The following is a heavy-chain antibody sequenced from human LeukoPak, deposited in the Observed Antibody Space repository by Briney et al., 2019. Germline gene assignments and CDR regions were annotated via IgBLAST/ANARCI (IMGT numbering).Heavy chain of an antibody. D-gene: IGHD3-16*01. Sequence: SETLSLTCTVSGGSISSSHWWSWVRQPPGRGLEWIGQVYHDGGTKYNPSLKSRVTISVDTSKNQFSLKLNSVTAADTAVYYCARHYGPWGQGTLVTVSS. J-gene: IGHJ5*02. CDR3: ARHYGP. CDR2: VYHDGGT. CDR1: GGSISSSHW. V-gene: IGHV4-4*02.